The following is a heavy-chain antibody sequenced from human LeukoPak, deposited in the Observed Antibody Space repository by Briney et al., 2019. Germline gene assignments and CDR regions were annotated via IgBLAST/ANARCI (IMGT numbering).Heavy chain of an antibody. J-gene: IGHJ4*02. CDR3: AKGVGYCSGGSCQQFDY. D-gene: IGHD2-15*01. V-gene: IGHV3-30*18. Sequence: GRSLRLSCAASGFTFSSYGMHWVRQAPGKGLEWVAVISCDGSNKYYADSVKGRFTIPRDNSKNTLYLQMNSLRAEDTAVYYCAKGVGYCSGGSCQQFDYWGQGTLVTVSS. CDR1: GFTFSSYG. CDR2: ISCDGSNK.